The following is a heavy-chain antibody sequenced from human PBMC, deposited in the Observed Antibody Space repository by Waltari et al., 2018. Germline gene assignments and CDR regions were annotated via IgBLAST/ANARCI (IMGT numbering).Heavy chain of an antibody. V-gene: IGHV2-5*01. J-gene: IGHJ3*02. Sequence: QITLKESGPTLVKPTQTLTLTCTFSGFSLSTSGVGVGWIRQPPGKALEWLALIYWNDDTRYSPSLKSRLTITKDTSKNQVVLTMTNMDPVDIATYYCAHHVSGPTPVAFDIWGQGTMVTVSS. CDR1: GFSLSTSGVG. CDR2: IYWNDDT. CDR3: AHHVSGPTPVAFDI. D-gene: IGHD3-10*02.